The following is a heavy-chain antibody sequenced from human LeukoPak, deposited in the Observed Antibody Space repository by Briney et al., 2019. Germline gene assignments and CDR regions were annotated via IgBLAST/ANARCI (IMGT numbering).Heavy chain of an antibody. CDR2: MNPNSGNT. D-gene: IGHD6-6*01. J-gene: IGHJ4*02. CDR1: GYTFTSYD. Sequence: ASVKVSCKASGYTFTSYDINWVRQATGQGLEWMGWMNPNSGNTGYAQKFQGRVTMTRNTSISTAYMELSSLRSGDTAVYYCARKDSSSPDLDYWGQGTLVTVSS. V-gene: IGHV1-8*01. CDR3: ARKDSSSPDLDY.